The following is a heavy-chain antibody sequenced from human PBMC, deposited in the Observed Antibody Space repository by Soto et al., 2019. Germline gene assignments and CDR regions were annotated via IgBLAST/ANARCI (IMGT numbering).Heavy chain of an antibody. CDR1: GGSISSSSYY. Sequence: QLQLQESGPGLVKPSETLSLTCTVSGGSISSSSYYWGWIRQPPGKGLEWIGSIYYSGSTYYNPSLKSRVTXSVDXSKNQFSLKLSSVTAADTAVYYCANRTPQRYYFDYWGQGTLVTVSS. J-gene: IGHJ4*02. CDR3: ANRTPQRYYFDY. CDR2: IYYSGST. V-gene: IGHV4-39*01. D-gene: IGHD6-25*01.